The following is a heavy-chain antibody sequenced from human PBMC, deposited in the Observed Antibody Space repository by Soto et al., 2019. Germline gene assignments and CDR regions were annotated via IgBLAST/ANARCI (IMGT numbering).Heavy chain of an antibody. V-gene: IGHV3-66*01. CDR3: ARDGGDGYPRWGDAFDI. CDR1: GFSVSRKD. Sequence: ALILSCSGSGFSVSRKDTRWVRLGPGKWLEMVSVIYSGGSTYYAGSVKGRFTISRDNSKNTLYLQMNSLRAEDTAVYYCARDGGDGYPRWGDAFDIWGQGTMVTVSS. CDR2: IYSGGST. D-gene: IGHD3-16*01. J-gene: IGHJ3*02.